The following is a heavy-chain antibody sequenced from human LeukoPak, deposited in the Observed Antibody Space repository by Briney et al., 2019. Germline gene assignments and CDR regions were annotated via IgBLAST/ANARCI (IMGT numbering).Heavy chain of an antibody. CDR1: GGSISSSSYY. Sequence: SETLSLTCTVSGGSISSSSYYWGWIRQPPGKGLEWIGSIYYSGSTYYNPSLKSRVTISVDTSKNQFSRKLSSVTAADTAVYYCARGDFWSGYYDYWGQGTLVTVSS. V-gene: IGHV4-39*01. CDR3: ARGDFWSGYYDY. CDR2: IYYSGST. D-gene: IGHD3-3*01. J-gene: IGHJ4*02.